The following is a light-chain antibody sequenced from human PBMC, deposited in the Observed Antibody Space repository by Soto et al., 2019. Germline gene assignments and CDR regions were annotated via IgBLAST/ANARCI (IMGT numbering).Light chain of an antibody. V-gene: IGLV2-14*01. Sequence: QSALTQPASVSASPGQSITISCTGTSSDVGGYKFVSWYQHHPGKAPKLMIYEVNNRPSGVSNRFSGSKSGNTASLTISGLQPEDEADYYCSSYASSSTSYVFGTGTKVTVL. J-gene: IGLJ1*01. CDR2: EVN. CDR3: SSYASSSTSYV. CDR1: SSDVGGYKF.